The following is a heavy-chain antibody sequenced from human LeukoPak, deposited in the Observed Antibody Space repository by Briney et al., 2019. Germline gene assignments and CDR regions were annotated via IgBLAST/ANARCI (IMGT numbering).Heavy chain of an antibody. CDR1: SGSISSY. CDR3: ARDSGTTGEVKFDP. J-gene: IGHJ5*02. V-gene: IGHV4-4*07. D-gene: IGHD3-10*01. CDR2: IYGSGST. Sequence: SETLSLTCTVSSGSISSYWSWIRQPAGKGLEWIGRIYGSGSTIYNPSLKSRVTMSLDMSKNQFFLKLSSVTAADTAVYYCARDSGTTGEVKFDPWGQGTLVTVSS.